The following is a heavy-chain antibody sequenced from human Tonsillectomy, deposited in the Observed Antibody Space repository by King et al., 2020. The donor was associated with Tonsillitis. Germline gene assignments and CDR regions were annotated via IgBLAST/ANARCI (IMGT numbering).Heavy chain of an antibody. V-gene: IGHV3-74*01. CDR1: GFTFSSYW. Sequence: VQLVESGGDLVQPGGSLRLSCAASGFTFSSYWMHWVRQAPGKGLVWVSDISNDGNTTKYADSVKGRFTISRDNAKNTLYLQMSSLRAEDTALYFCTRDGGGHALDIWGQGTMVSVSS. J-gene: IGHJ3*02. CDR2: ISNDGNTT. CDR3: TRDGGGHALDI. D-gene: IGHD2-21*01.